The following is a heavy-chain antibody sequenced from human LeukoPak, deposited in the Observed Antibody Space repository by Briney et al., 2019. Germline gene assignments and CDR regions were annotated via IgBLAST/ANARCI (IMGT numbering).Heavy chain of an antibody. V-gene: IGHV1-2*02. CDR1: GYSFARYG. Sequence: ASVKVSCKASGYSFARYGITWVRQAPGQGLEWMGWINPNTGDTDYAQNFQGRVTVTRDTSITTAYMELSRLRSDDTAVYYCANSAAGTVFDYWGQGTLVTVSS. D-gene: IGHD6-13*01. CDR2: INPNTGDT. CDR3: ANSAAGTVFDY. J-gene: IGHJ4*02.